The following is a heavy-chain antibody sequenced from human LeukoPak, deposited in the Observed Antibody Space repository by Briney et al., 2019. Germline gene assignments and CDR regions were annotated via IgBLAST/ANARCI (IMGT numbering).Heavy chain of an antibody. J-gene: IGHJ6*02. Sequence: GASVKVSCKASGGTFSSYAISWVRQAPGQGLEWMGRIIPILGIANYAQKFQGEFTITADKSTSTAYMELSSLRSEDTAVYYCAREASSTSHNGMDVWGQGTTVTVSS. D-gene: IGHD2-2*01. CDR1: GGTFSSYA. CDR2: IIPILGIA. CDR3: AREASSTSHNGMDV. V-gene: IGHV1-69*04.